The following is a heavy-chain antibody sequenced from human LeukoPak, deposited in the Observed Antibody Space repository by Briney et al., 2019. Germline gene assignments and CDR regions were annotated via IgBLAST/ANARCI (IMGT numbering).Heavy chain of an antibody. V-gene: IGHV4-4*07. CDR1: GGSISPYY. Sequence: PSETLSLTCTVSGGSISPYYWSWIRQPAGKGLEWIGRIYTTGSTNYNPSLKSRVTMSVDTSRNQLSLKLSSVTAADTAMYYCARNSRYGEFDYWGQGTLVTVSS. D-gene: IGHD4-17*01. J-gene: IGHJ4*02. CDR3: ARNSRYGEFDY. CDR2: IYTTGST.